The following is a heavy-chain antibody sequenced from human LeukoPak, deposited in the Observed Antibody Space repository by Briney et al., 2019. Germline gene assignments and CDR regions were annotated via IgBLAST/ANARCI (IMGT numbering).Heavy chain of an antibody. CDR2: INSDGSST. Sequence: SGGSLRRSCAASGFTFSSYWMHWVRQAPGKGRVWFSRINSDGSSTSYADSVKGRFTISRDNAKNTLYLQMNSLRAEDTAVYYCATLSDIVVVPAAADYYYYMDVWGKGTTVTVSS. J-gene: IGHJ6*03. CDR1: GFTFSSYW. CDR3: ATLSDIVVVPAAADYYYYMDV. V-gene: IGHV3-74*01. D-gene: IGHD2-2*01.